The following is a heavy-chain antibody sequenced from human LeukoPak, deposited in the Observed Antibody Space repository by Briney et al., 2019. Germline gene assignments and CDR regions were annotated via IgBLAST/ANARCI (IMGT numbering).Heavy chain of an antibody. CDR2: ISGSGGST. Sequence: PGGSLRLSCAASGFTFSSYAMSWVRQAPGKGLEWVSAISGSGGSTYYADSVKGRFTISRDNSKNTLYLQMNSLRAEDTAVYYCANLPSKGVAGLNDAFDIWGQGTMVTVSS. CDR3: ANLPSKGVAGLNDAFDI. CDR1: GFTFSSYA. D-gene: IGHD6-19*01. V-gene: IGHV3-23*01. J-gene: IGHJ3*02.